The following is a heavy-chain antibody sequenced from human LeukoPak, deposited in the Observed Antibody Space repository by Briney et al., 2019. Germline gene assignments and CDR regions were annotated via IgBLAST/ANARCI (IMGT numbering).Heavy chain of an antibody. D-gene: IGHD6-19*01. J-gene: IGHJ4*02. CDR2: ISSDESRT. CDR1: GFTFSSYW. CDR3: ARVRAVAGTEVLYYFDY. Sequence: GGSLRLSCAASGFTFSSYWMHWVRQAPGKGLVWVSRISSDESRTNYADSVKGRFTISRDNAKNTVYLQMDSLRAEDTAVYYCARVRAVAGTEVLYYFDYWGQGTLVTVSS. V-gene: IGHV3-74*01.